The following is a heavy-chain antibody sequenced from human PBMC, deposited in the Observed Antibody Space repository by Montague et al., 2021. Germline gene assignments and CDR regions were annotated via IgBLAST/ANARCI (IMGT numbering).Heavy chain of an antibody. Sequence: SETLSLTCAASGGSISSSNWWSWVRQPPGKGLEWIGEIYHSGNTNYNPSLKSRVTISVDKSKNQFSLKLRCVTAADTAVYYCARDGWFGELSIWGQGTLVTVSS. J-gene: IGHJ4*02. V-gene: IGHV4-4*02. CDR3: ARDGWFGELSI. CDR2: IYHSGNT. CDR1: GGSISSSNW. D-gene: IGHD3-10*01.